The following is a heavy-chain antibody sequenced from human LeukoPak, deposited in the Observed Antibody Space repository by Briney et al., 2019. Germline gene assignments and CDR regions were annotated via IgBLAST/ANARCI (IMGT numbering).Heavy chain of an antibody. CDR2: IKQDGSEK. J-gene: IGHJ6*03. CDR1: GFTVSSYC. D-gene: IGHD5-18*01. CDR3: ANDRREIKLWPRESYYYYMDV. V-gene: IGHV3-7*01. Sequence: GGSLRLSCAASGFTVSSYCMSWVRQAPGKGLEWVANIKQDGSEKYYVDSVKGRFTIARANAKTSLNLQMNSLRAEDAALSSCANDRREIKLWPRESYYYYMDVWGKGTTVTISS.